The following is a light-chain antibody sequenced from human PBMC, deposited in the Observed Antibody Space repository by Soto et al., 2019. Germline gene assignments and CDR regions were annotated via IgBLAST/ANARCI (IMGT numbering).Light chain of an antibody. J-gene: IGLJ1*01. V-gene: IGLV9-49*01. Sequence: QPVLTQPPSASASLGASVTLTCTLSSGYSNYKVDWYQQRPGKGPRFVMRVGTGGIVGSKGDGIPDCFSVLGSGLNRYLTIKNIQEEDESDYHCGADHGSGSNFVYRYVFGTGTKVTVL. CDR3: GADHGSGSNFVYRYV. CDR1: SGYSNYK. CDR2: VGTGGIVG.